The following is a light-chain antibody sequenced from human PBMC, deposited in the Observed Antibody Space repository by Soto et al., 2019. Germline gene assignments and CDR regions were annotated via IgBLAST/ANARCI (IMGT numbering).Light chain of an antibody. CDR2: EVN. V-gene: IGLV2-14*01. CDR1: SSDVGGHNY. J-gene: IGLJ2*01. CDR3: SSFTNSGTVV. Sequence: SVLTQPASVSGSPGQSITISCTGTSSDVGGHNYVSWYQQHPGKAPKNMIYEVNNGPSGVSDRFSGSKSGNTASLTISGLQAEDEAYYYCSSFTNSGTVVFGGGTKVTVL.